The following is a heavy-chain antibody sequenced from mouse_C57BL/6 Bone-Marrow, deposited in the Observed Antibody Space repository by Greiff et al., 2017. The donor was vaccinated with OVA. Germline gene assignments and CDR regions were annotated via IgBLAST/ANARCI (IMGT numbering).Heavy chain of an antibody. D-gene: IGHD1-1*01. Sequence: EVKLVESGGGLVKPGGSLKLSCAASGFTFSSYAMSWVRQTPEKRLEWVATISDGGSYTYYPDNVKGRFTISRDNAKNNLYLQMSHLKSEDTAMYYCARDPYYYGSSPLYYAMDYWGQGTSVTVSS. CDR2: ISDGGSYT. J-gene: IGHJ4*01. CDR3: ARDPYYYGSSPLYYAMDY. V-gene: IGHV5-4*01. CDR1: GFTFSSYA.